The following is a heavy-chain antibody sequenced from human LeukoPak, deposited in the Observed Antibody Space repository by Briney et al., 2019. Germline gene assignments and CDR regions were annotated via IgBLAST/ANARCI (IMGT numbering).Heavy chain of an antibody. D-gene: IGHD3-3*01. J-gene: IGHJ4*02. CDR3: AKDRKPVLRFLEWLHVYHY. CDR2: ISGSGGST. Sequence: GGSLRLSCAASGFTFSSYAMSWVRQAPGKGLEWVSAISGSGGSTYYADSVKGRFTISRDNSKNTLYLQVNSLRAEDTAVYYCAKDRKPVLRFLEWLHVYHYWGQGTLVTVSS. V-gene: IGHV3-23*01. CDR1: GFTFSSYA.